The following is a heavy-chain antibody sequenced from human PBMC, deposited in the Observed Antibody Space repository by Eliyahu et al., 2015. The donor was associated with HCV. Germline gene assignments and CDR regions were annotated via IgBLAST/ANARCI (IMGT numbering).Heavy chain of an antibody. V-gene: IGHV1-18*01. CDR1: GYTFTSYG. J-gene: IGHJ3*02. CDR2: ISAYNGNT. D-gene: IGHD1-26*01. CDR3: ARDLVGIVGGESPFDI. Sequence: EVKKPGASVKVSCKASGYTFTSYGITWVRQAPGQGPEWMGWISAYNGNTNYAQKIQGRVTMTTDTSTSTAYMELRSLRSDDTAVYYCARDLVGIVGGESPFDIWGQGTMVTVSS.